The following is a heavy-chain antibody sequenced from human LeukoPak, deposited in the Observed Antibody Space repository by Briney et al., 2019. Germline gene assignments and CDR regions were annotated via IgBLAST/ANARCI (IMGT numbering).Heavy chain of an antibody. V-gene: IGHV4-59*01. J-gene: IGHJ6*03. CDR3: ARLYQQSKWKYYYYYMDV. CDR1: GASFSTNY. D-gene: IGHD1-1*01. Sequence: SETLSLTCSVSGASFSTNYWSWIRQPPGRGLEWIGYVFDSGSTNYNPSLKSRVTISVDTSTKQFSLRLSSVTAADTAVYYCARLYQQSKWKYYYYYMDVWGRGTAVTVSS. CDR2: VFDSGST.